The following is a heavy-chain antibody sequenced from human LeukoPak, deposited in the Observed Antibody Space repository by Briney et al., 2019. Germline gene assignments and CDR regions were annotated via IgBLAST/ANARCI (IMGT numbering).Heavy chain of an antibody. CDR2: ISYSGSST. CDR3: ASAITMIVVLITDY. D-gene: IGHD3-22*01. CDR1: AFTFSSYA. J-gene: IGHJ4*02. V-gene: IGHV3-23*01. Sequence: GGSLRLSCAASAFTFSSYAMSWVRQAPGKGLEWVSAISYSGSSTYYADSVKGRFTISRDNSRNTLYLQMNSLRAEDTAVYYCASAITMIVVLITDYWGQGTLVTVSS.